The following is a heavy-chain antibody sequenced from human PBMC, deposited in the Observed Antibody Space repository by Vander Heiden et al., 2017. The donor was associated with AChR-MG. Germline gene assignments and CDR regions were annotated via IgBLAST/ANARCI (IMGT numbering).Heavy chain of an antibody. V-gene: IGHV3-7*01. Sequence: EVQLVESGGGLVQPGGSLRLSCAASGFTFSSYWMSWVRQAPGKGLEWVANIKQDGSEKYYVDSVKGRFTISRDNAKNSLYLQMNSLRAEDTAVYYCARDPFPITMVRGVIYGMDVWGQGTTVTVSS. CDR2: IKQDGSEK. D-gene: IGHD3-10*01. J-gene: IGHJ6*02. CDR3: ARDPFPITMVRGVIYGMDV. CDR1: GFTFSSYW.